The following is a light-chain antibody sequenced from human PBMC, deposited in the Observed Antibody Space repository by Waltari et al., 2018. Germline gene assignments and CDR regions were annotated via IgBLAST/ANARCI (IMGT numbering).Light chain of an antibody. V-gene: IGKV1-39*01. Sequence: DIQMTQSHSSLSATVGDRVTITFRASQSISSYLNWYQQKPGKAPKLLIYAASSLQSGVPSRFSGSGSGTDFTLTISSLQPEDFATYYCQQSYSTPLTFGGGTKVEIK. CDR1: QSISSY. CDR3: QQSYSTPLT. CDR2: AAS. J-gene: IGKJ4*01.